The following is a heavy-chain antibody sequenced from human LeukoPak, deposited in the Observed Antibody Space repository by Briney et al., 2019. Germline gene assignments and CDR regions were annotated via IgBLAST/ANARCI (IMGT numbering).Heavy chain of an antibody. V-gene: IGHV4-59*01. Sequence: SETLSLTCTVSGGSISSYYWSWIRQPPGKGLEWIGYIYYSGSTNYNPSLKSRVTISVDTSKNQFSLKLSSVTAADTAVYYCARDLLWFGESRAFDPWGQGTLVTVSS. CDR1: GGSISSYY. D-gene: IGHD3-10*01. CDR3: ARDLLWFGESRAFDP. J-gene: IGHJ5*02. CDR2: IYYSGST.